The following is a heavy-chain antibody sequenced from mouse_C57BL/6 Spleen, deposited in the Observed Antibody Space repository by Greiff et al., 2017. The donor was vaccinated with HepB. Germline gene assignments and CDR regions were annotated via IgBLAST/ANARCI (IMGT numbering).Heavy chain of an antibody. CDR2: IDPETGGT. D-gene: IGHD5-5*01. CDR3: TRTLYLYWYFDV. V-gene: IGHV1-15*01. J-gene: IGHJ1*03. Sequence: QVQLKQSGAELVRPGASVTLSCKASGYTFTDYEMHWVKQTPVHGLEWIGAIDPETGGTAYNQKFKGKAILTADKSSSTAYMELRSLTSEDSAVYYCTRTLYLYWYFDVWGTGTTVTVSS. CDR1: GYTFTDYE.